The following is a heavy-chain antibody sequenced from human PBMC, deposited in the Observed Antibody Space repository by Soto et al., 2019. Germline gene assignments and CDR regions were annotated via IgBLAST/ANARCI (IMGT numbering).Heavy chain of an antibody. Sequence: GGSLRLSCAASGFTFSSYAMSWVRQAPGKGLEWVSAISGSGGSTYYADSVKGRFTISRDNSKNTLYLQMNSLRAEDTAVYYCAKGHHLYDSSGYFDYWGQGTLVTVSS. V-gene: IGHV3-23*01. D-gene: IGHD3-22*01. J-gene: IGHJ4*02. CDR3: AKGHHLYDSSGYFDY. CDR2: ISGSGGST. CDR1: GFTFSSYA.